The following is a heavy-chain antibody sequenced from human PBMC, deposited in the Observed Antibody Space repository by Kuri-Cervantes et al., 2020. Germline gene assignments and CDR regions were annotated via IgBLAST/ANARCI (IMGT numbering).Heavy chain of an antibody. D-gene: IGHD1-26*01. CDR2: SSAYNGNT. J-gene: IGHJ4*02. Sequence: ASVKVSRKASGYTFTSYGISWVRQAPGQGLEWMGWSSAYNGNTNYAQKLQGRVTMTTDTSTSTAYMELRSLRSDDTAVYYCARRAAYRHRCYFDYWGQGTLVTVSS. CDR3: ARRAAYRHRCYFDY. CDR1: GYTFTSYG. V-gene: IGHV1-18*01.